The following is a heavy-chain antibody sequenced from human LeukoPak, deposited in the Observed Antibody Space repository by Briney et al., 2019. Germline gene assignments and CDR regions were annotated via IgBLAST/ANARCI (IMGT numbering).Heavy chain of an antibody. CDR1: GFTFSDYY. V-gene: IGHV3-11*01. J-gene: IGHJ6*03. Sequence: GGSLRLSCAASGFTFSDYYMSWIRQAPGKGLEWVSYISSSGSTIYYADSVKGRFTISRDNAKNSLYLQMNSLRAEDTAAYYCARDSIVRGNIGNDMDVWGKGTTVTVSS. CDR3: ARDSIVRGNIGNDMDV. CDR2: ISSSGSTI. D-gene: IGHD2-8*01.